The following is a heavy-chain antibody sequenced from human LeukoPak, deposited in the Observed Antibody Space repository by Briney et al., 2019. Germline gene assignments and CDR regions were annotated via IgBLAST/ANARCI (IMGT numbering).Heavy chain of an antibody. D-gene: IGHD3-16*02. CDR1: GFSFSSYW. V-gene: IGHV3-7*01. CDR3: AREGMITFGGVIALYFDY. CDR2: IKQDGSEK. Sequence: GGSLRLSCAASGFSFSSYWMSWVRLAPGKGLEWVANIKQDGSEKVYVDSVKGRFTISRDNAKNSLYLQMNSLRAEDTAVYYCAREGMITFGGVIALYFDYWGQGTLVTVSS. J-gene: IGHJ4*02.